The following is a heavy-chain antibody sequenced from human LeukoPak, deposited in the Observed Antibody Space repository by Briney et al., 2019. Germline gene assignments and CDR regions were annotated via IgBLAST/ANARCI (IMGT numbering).Heavy chain of an antibody. V-gene: IGHV1-18*01. Sequence: GASVKVSCKASGYTFTNYGINWVRQAPGQGLEWMGWISADNGNTSYAQKVQGRVTMTTDTSTSTVSMELRSLRSDDTAVYYCARTPHRSLEWLYWGFFDYWGQGTLVTVSS. J-gene: IGHJ4*02. CDR2: ISADNGNT. CDR1: GYTFTNYG. CDR3: ARTPHRSLEWLYWGFFDY. D-gene: IGHD3-3*01.